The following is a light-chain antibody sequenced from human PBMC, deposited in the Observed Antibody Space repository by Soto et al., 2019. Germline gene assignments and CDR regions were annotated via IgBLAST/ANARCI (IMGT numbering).Light chain of an antibody. CDR2: GAS. J-gene: IGKJ1*01. CDR1: HSVSSSY. Sequence: EIVLTQSPGTLSLSPGERATLSCGASHSVSSSYLAWYQQKPGQAPSLLIYGASNRATGIPDRFSGSGSGTDFTLTISRLEPEDFAVYYCQQYDSSPRTFGQGTKVEI. V-gene: IGKV3-20*01. CDR3: QQYDSSPRT.